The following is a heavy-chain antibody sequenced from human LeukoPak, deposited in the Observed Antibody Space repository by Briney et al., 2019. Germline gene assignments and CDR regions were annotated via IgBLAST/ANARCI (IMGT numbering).Heavy chain of an antibody. J-gene: IGHJ4*02. CDR3: ARAYYDSSGYHYFDY. V-gene: IGHV3-48*01. D-gene: IGHD3-22*01. CDR1: GFTFSSYS. CDR2: ISSSSTI. Sequence: GGSLRLSCAASGFTFSSYSMNWVRQAPGKGLEWVSCISSSSTIYYADSVKGRFTISRDNAKNSLYLQMNSLRAEDTAVYYCARAYYDSSGYHYFDYWGQGTLVTVSS.